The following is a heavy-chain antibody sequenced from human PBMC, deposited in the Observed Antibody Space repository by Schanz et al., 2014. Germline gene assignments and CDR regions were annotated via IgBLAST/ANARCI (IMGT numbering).Heavy chain of an antibody. V-gene: IGHV1-18*01. CDR1: GYTFNNHG. J-gene: IGHJ3*02. Sequence: QVQLVQSGAEVKKPGASATVSCKASGYTFNNHGISWVRQAPGQGLEWMGWINPYDDTIDYAKKFQGRFTMTRDTSTTTVYMELSSLRSDDTAMYYCVTEKRMESGTWAKAFDIWGQGTWXTVSS. CDR2: INPYDDTI. CDR3: VTEKRMESGTWAKAFDI. D-gene: IGHD3-3*01.